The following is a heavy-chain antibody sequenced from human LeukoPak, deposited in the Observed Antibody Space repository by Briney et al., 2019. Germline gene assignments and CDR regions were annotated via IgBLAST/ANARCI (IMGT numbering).Heavy chain of an antibody. CDR1: GFSFSSYW. CDR3: ARAPSEIGGYYPEYFRH. Sequence: GGTLRLSCAASGFSFSSYWMHWVRQAPGKGLVWVSRIKSDGKTNYADSVKGRFTISRDNAKNTVSPQMNSLRAEDTGVYYCARAPSEIGGYYPEYFRHWGQGTLVTVSS. J-gene: IGHJ1*01. D-gene: IGHD3-22*01. V-gene: IGHV3-74*01. CDR2: IKSDGKT.